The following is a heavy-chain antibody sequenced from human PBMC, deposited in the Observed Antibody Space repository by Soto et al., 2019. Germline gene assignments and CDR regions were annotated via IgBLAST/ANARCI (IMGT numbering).Heavy chain of an antibody. D-gene: IGHD3-3*01. CDR2: IGSSSNTI. J-gene: IGHJ6*02. Sequence: GGSLRLSCAASGFTFSSYSMNWVRQAPGKRMEWVSYIGSSSNTIYYAESVKGRFTISRDNAKNSLYLQMNSLRDEDTAVYYCARDSHDDFWSGYYVSSYYYYYYGMDVWGQGTTVTVSS. CDR3: ARDSHDDFWSGYYVSSYYYYYYGMDV. CDR1: GFTFSSYS. V-gene: IGHV3-48*02.